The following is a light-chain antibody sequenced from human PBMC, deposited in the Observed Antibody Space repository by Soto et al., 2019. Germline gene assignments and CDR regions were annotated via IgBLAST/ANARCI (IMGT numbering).Light chain of an antibody. CDR2: DAS. J-gene: IGKJ5*01. CDR1: QSVSIS. CDR3: QQRSNWPPEIT. Sequence: EIVLTQSPATLSVSPGESATLSCRASQSVSISLAWYQQKPGPAPRLLLYDASNRATGVPARFSGSGSGTDFTLTVSSLEPEDFALYYCQQRSNWPPEITFGQGTRLEI. V-gene: IGKV3-11*01.